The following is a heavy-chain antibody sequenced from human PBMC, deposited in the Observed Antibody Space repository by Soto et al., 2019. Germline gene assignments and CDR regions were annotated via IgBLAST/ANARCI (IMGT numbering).Heavy chain of an antibody. D-gene: IGHD3-22*01. Sequence: PGGSLRLSCAASGFSFSTYNMNWVRQAPGRGLEWVSSISSTTNYIYYGDSMKGRFTISRDNAKNSLYLEMNSLRSDDTAVYYCARAITMMFLAPAYWGQGTLVTVSS. CDR1: GFSFSTYN. CDR3: ARAITMMFLAPAY. J-gene: IGHJ4*02. V-gene: IGHV3-21*04. CDR2: ISSTTNYI.